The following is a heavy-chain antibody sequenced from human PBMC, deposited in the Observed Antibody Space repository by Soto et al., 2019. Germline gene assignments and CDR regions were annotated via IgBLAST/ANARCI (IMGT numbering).Heavy chain of an antibody. CDR2: IYHSGST. D-gene: IGHD6-19*01. V-gene: IGHV4-4*02. CDR1: GGSISSSNW. Sequence: PSETLSLTCAVSGGSISSSNWWSWVRQPPGKGLEWIGEIYHSGSTNYNPSLKSRVTISVDKSKNQFSLKLSSVTAADTAVYYCARDFVRDSSGYYYGMDVWGQETTVTVSS. J-gene: IGHJ6*02. CDR3: ARDFVRDSSGYYYGMDV.